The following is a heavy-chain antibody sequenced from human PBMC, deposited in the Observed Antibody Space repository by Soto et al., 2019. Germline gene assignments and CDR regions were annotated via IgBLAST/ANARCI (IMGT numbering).Heavy chain of an antibody. D-gene: IGHD3-16*01. J-gene: IGHJ4*02. CDR1: GFTFSNAW. Sequence: GGSLRLSCAASGFTFSNAWMNWVRQAPGRGLEWVGRIKSKTDGGTIDYAAPVKGRFTISRDDSKNTIYLQMNSLKTEDTAVYYCTRTGGDYLWGSYSPNDYWGQGTLVTVSS. CDR2: IKSKTDGGTI. CDR3: TRTGGDYLWGSYSPNDY. V-gene: IGHV3-15*07.